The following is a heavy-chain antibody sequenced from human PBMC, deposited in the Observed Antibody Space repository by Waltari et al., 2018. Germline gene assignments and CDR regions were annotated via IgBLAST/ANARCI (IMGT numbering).Heavy chain of an antibody. V-gene: IGHV4-59*01. Sequence: QVQLQESGPGLVKPSETLSLTCPVSGCSISSYYWTWIRQPPGKGLEWIGYSYYSGSTNYNPSLKSRVTISVDTSKNQFSLKLSSVTAADTAVYYCARDRWPDAFDIWGQGTMVTVSS. CDR2: SYYSGST. J-gene: IGHJ3*02. CDR3: ARDRWPDAFDI. CDR1: GCSISSYY.